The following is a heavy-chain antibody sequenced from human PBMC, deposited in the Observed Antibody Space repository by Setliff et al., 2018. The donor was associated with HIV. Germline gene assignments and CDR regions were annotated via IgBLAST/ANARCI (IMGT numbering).Heavy chain of an antibody. J-gene: IGHJ4*02. CDR3: AKGAGFYGDYTFDY. CDR1: GGSISSDY. D-gene: IGHD4-17*01. V-gene: IGHV4-59*03. CDR2: IYSTGST. Sequence: SETLSLTCTVSGGSISSDYWSWIRQSPGRELEWVGYIYSTGSTNYNPSLQSRVSISMDASKNKFSLKVTSVTSADTAVYYCAKGAGFYGDYTFDYWGQGNLVTVSS.